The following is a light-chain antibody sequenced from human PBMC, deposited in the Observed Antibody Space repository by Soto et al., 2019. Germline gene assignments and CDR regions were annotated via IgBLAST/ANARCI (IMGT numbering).Light chain of an antibody. J-gene: IGLJ2*01. CDR1: SSDVGGYNY. CDR2: DVS. Sequence: QSALTQPRSVSGSPGQSVTISCTGTSSDVGGYNYVSWYQQHPGKAPKLMIYDVSKRPSGVPDRFSGSKSGNTASLTISGLLAEDEADYYCCSYAGSSYVAFGGGTKLTVL. V-gene: IGLV2-11*01. CDR3: CSYAGSSYVA.